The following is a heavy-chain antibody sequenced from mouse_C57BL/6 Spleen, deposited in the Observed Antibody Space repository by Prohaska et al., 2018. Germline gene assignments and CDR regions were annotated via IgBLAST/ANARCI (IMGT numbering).Heavy chain of an antibody. D-gene: IGHD2-1*01. V-gene: IGHV11-2*01. Sequence: EVQLLETGGGLVQPGGSRGLSCEGSGFTFSGFWMSWVRQTPGKTLEWIGDINSDGNAINYAPSIKYRFTIFRDNDKSTLYLQMSNVRSEDTATYFCMRYGNYWYFDVWGTGTTVTVSS. CDR1: GFTFSGFW. CDR3: MRYGNYWYFDV. J-gene: IGHJ1*03. CDR2: INSDGNAI.